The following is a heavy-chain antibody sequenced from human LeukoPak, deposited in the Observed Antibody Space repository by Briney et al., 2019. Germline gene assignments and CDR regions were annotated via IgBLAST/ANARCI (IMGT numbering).Heavy chain of an antibody. D-gene: IGHD2-8*01. Sequence: GGSLRLSCAASGFNFNIYGIHWVRQAPGEGLDWVASIRFDGGDEYYADSVRGRFTISRDNAKNSLYLQMNSLRAEDTAVYYCARGGRQLCTDYWGQGTLVTVSS. CDR3: ARGGRQLCTDY. CDR1: GFNFNIYG. J-gene: IGHJ4*02. V-gene: IGHV3-30*02. CDR2: IRFDGGDE.